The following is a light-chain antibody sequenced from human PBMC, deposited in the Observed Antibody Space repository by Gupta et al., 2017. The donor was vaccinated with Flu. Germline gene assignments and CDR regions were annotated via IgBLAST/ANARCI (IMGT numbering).Light chain of an antibody. V-gene: IGLV1-47*01. J-gene: IGLJ3*02. Sequence: QSVVTQPPSASGTPGQRVTISCSGSSSNIGGNYVYWYQQFAGAAPKLLIYKKSQRPSGVPDRFSGSKSDTSASLAITGLRSEDEADDYCATWDDSLNGQVFGGGTKLTVL. CDR3: ATWDDSLNGQV. CDR2: KKS. CDR1: SSNIGGNY.